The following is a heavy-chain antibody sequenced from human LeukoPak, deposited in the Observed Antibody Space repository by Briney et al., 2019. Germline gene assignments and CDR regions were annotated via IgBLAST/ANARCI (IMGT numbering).Heavy chain of an antibody. CDR2: ISSSSSYI. D-gene: IGHD3-10*01. Sequence: GGSLRLSCAASGFTFSSYSMNWVRQAPGKGLEWVSSISSSSSYIYYADSVKGRFTISRDNSKNTLYLQMNSLRAEDTAVYYCRRSGSYFFDYWGQGTLVTVSS. J-gene: IGHJ4*02. V-gene: IGHV3-21*04. CDR1: GFTFSSYS. CDR3: RRSGSYFFDY.